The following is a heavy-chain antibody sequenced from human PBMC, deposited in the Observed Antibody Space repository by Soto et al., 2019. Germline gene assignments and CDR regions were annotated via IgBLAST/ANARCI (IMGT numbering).Heavy chain of an antibody. CDR3: AKDPRGTLQQLVRLGFDP. J-gene: IGHJ5*02. V-gene: IGHV3-23*01. CDR2: ISGSGGST. D-gene: IGHD6-6*01. Sequence: GGSLRLSCAASGFTFSSYAMSWVRQAPGKGLEWVSAISGSGGSTNYADSVKGRFTISRDNSKNTLYLQMNSLRAEDTAVYYCAKDPRGTLQQLVRLGFDPWGQGTLVTVSS. CDR1: GFTFSSYA.